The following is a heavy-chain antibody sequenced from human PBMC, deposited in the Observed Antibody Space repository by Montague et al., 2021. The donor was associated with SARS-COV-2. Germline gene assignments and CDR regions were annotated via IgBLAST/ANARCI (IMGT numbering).Heavy chain of an antibody. CDR3: ARHRRGGLVVAAPNWFDP. V-gene: IGHV3-30*04. J-gene: IGHJ5*02. CDR2: ISYDGSNK. D-gene: IGHD2-15*01. Sequence: SLRLSCAASGFTFSSYAMHWVRQAPGKGLEWVAVISYDGSNKYYADSVKGRFTISRDNSKNTLYLQMNSLRAEDTAVYYCARHRRGGLVVAAPNWFDPWGQGTLVTVSS. CDR1: GFTFSSYA.